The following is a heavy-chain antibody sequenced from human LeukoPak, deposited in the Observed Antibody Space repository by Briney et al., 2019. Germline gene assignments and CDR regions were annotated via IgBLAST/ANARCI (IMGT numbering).Heavy chain of an antibody. CDR1: GFTFSSYW. V-gene: IGHV3-7*01. D-gene: IGHD1-14*01. Sequence: PGGSLRLSCAASGFTFSSYWMSGVRQAPGKGLEGVAHINQDGSEKYYVDSVKGRFTISRDNAKNSLYLQMHSLRADDTAVYYCARDSYRALDYWGQGTLVTVSS. CDR2: INQDGSEK. CDR3: ARDSYRALDY. J-gene: IGHJ4*02.